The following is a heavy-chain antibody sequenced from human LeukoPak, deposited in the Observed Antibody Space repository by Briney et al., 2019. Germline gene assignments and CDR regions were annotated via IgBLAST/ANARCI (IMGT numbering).Heavy chain of an antibody. Sequence: PSETLSLTCNVSGGSISNSFYHWAWIRQPPGMGLEWIGRIFYRGNTYYNPSLKSRVTLSLDTSKNQFSLKLSSVTAADTAVYYCARDSRSYHGDSKGAFDYWGQGTLVTVSS. CDR3: ARDSRSYHGDSKGAFDY. V-gene: IGHV4-39*07. CDR1: GGSISNSFYH. CDR2: IFYRGNT. D-gene: IGHD4-17*01. J-gene: IGHJ4*02.